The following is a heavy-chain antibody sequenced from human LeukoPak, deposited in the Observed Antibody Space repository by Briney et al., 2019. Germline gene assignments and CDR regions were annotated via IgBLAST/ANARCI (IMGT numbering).Heavy chain of an antibody. J-gene: IGHJ4*02. CDR1: GFTFSSYA. D-gene: IGHD3-3*01. V-gene: IGHV3-30-3*01. CDR3: ARDHGAMEEWLFRYYFDY. CDR2: ISYDGSNK. Sequence: GGSLRLSCAASGFTFSSYAMHWARQAPGKGLEWVAVISYDGSNKYYADSVKGRFTISRDNSKNTLYQQMNSLRAEDTAVYYCARDHGAMEEWLFRYYFDYWGQGTLVTVSS.